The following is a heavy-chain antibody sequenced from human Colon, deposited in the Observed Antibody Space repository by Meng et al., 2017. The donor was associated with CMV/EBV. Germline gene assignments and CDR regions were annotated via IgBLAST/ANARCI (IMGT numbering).Heavy chain of an antibody. D-gene: IGHD5-12*01. CDR1: GFTFSSYE. J-gene: IGHJ4*02. CDR3: SRHYRYSFFY. CDR2: IRSQPYGGTA. V-gene: IGHV3-49*04. Sequence: GESLKISCAASGFTFSSYEMNWVRQAPGKGLEWVGLIRSQPYGGTAEYAASVKGRFFISRDDSKSIAYLQMNSMTTEDTAIYYCSRHYRYSFFYWGQGTLVTVSS.